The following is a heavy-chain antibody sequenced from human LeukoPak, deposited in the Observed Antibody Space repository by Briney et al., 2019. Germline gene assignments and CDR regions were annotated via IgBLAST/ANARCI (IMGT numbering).Heavy chain of an antibody. CDR3: ARDQNRAFDI. V-gene: IGHV4-59*01. CDR1: GGSISSYY. J-gene: IGHJ3*02. CDR2: IFYSGST. Sequence: SETLSLTCTVSGGSISSYYWSWIRQPPGKGLEWIGYIFYSGSTNYNPSLKSRVTISVDTSKNQFSLKLSSVTAADTAVYYCARDQNRAFDIWGQGTTVTVSS.